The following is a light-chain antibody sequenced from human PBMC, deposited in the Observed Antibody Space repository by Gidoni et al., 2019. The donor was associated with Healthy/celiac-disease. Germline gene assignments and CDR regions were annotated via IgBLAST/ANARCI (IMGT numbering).Light chain of an antibody. CDR3: QVWDSSSDHVV. V-gene: IGLV3-21*04. CDR2: YNS. Sequence: SYVVTQPPSVSVAPGKTARITCGGNNIGRKSVHWYQQKPGQAPVLVIYYNSDRPSGIPERFSGSNSGNTATLTISRVEAGDEADYYCQVWDSSSDHVVFGGGTKLTVL. CDR1: NIGRKS. J-gene: IGLJ2*01.